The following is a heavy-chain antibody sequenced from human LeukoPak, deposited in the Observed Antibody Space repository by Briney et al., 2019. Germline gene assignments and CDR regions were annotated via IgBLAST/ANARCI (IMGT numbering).Heavy chain of an antibody. CDR2: ITSGSDTI. J-gene: IGHJ5*02. Sequence: GGSLRLSCATSGFPFSRYSMNWVRQAPGKGLEWLSYITSGSDTIYYADSAKGRFTISRDNGKNSLYLQMNSLRAEDTAVYYCTNMGYTSGWAWGQGTLVTVSS. CDR1: GFPFSRYS. CDR3: TNMGYTSGWA. D-gene: IGHD6-19*01. V-gene: IGHV3-48*01.